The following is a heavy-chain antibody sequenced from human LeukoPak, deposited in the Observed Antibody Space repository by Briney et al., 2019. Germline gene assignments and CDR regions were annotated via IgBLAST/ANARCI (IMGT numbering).Heavy chain of an antibody. CDR2: INQDGSEK. Sequence: LSGGSLRLSCAASGFTFSRYWMSWVRQAPGKGLEWVANINQDGSEKYYVDSVKGRFTISRDNAKNSLYLQMNSLRAKDTAVYYCARDEAYASDYWGQGTLVTVSS. D-gene: IGHD4-17*01. CDR3: ARDEAYASDY. CDR1: GFTFSRYW. V-gene: IGHV3-7*01. J-gene: IGHJ4*02.